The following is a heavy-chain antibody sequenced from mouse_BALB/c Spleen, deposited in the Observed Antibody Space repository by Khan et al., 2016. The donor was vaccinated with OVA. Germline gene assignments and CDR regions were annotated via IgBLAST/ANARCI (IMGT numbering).Heavy chain of an antibody. CDR2: IDPSNGDT. CDR3: ANLYGNPFPY. J-gene: IGHJ3*01. D-gene: IGHD2-1*01. CDR1: GFNIKDTY. V-gene: IGHV14-3*02. Sequence: VQLKQSGAELVRPGASVKLSCTASGFNIKDTYMHWVKQRPEQGLEWIGRIDPSNGDTKYDPKFQDKATIPTDTSSNTAYLQLSSLTSEDTAVDYCANLYGNPFPYGGQGTLVTVSA.